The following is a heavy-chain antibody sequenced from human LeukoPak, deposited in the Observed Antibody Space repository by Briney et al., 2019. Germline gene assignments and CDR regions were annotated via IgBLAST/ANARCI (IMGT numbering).Heavy chain of an antibody. Sequence: PSQTLSLTCTVSGGSISSGSYYWSWIRQPAGKGLEWIGRIYTSGSTKYNPSLKSRVTISVDTSKNQFSLKLSSVSAADTAVYNCARDSSGWKSNGAFDIWGQGTMVTVYS. D-gene: IGHD6-19*01. CDR2: IYTSGST. CDR3: ARDSSGWKSNGAFDI. J-gene: IGHJ3*02. CDR1: GGSISSGSYY. V-gene: IGHV4-61*02.